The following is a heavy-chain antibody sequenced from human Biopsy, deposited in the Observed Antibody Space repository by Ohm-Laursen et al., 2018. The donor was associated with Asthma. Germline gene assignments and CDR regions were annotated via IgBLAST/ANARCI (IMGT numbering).Heavy chain of an antibody. CDR2: VFWSGTT. CDR1: GAYIGSRDHH. V-gene: IGHV4-30-4*01. Sequence: SQTLSLTCTVGGAYIGSRDHHWSWIRQSPWTGLEWIGFVFWSGTTHYNRSLERRLSISIDTTRNEFSMTLRSVTAADTAVYFCARVASYGDLYFGIDVWGPGTTVSVS. J-gene: IGHJ6*02. CDR3: ARVASYGDLYFGIDV. D-gene: IGHD4-17*01.